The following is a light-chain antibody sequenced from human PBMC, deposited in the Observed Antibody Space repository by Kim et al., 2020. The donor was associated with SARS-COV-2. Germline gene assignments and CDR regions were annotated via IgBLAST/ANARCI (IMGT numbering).Light chain of an antibody. CDR1: RSIGLS. CDR2: GVS. J-gene: IGKJ4*01. Sequence: STGERVTLSCRASRSIGLSLAWYQQNPGQAPRLLIYGVSRRATGIPDRFSGSGSGTEFTLTITSLQSEDSGVYYCQQYNNWPPGVTFGGGTKLEI. CDR3: QQYNNWPPGVT. V-gene: IGKV3-15*01.